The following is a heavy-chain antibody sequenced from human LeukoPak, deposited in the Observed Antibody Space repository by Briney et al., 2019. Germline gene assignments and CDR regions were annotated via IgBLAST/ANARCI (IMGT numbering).Heavy chain of an antibody. CDR1: GFKFDDYA. Sequence: DPGGSLRLSCGASGFKFDDYAMHWVRQAPGKGLEWVSGMGWNSDSIGYADSVKGRFTISRDNAKSSLYLQLNSLRAEDTAIYYCARENDLQRFDYWGQGTLVTVSS. CDR2: MGWNSDSI. CDR3: ARENDLQRFDY. V-gene: IGHV3-9*01. J-gene: IGHJ4*02.